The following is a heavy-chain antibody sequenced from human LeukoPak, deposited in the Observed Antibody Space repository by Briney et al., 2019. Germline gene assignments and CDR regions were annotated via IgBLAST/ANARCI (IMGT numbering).Heavy chain of an antibody. V-gene: IGHV1-69*06. Sequence: ASVKVSCKASGDTFRGSAISWVRQAPGEALEWMGVIIPVVGTSLYAQNFQGRVTITADTSTSTAYMELSSLRSEDTAVYYCARRAGEYSHPYDYWGQGTLVTVSS. J-gene: IGHJ4*02. CDR3: ARRAGEYSHPYDY. D-gene: IGHD2-15*01. CDR2: IIPVVGTS. CDR1: GDTFRGSA.